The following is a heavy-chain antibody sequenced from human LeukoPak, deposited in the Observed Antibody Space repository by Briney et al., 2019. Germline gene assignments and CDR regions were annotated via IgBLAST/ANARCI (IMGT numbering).Heavy chain of an antibody. J-gene: IGHJ6*02. CDR1: GFTFSSYA. V-gene: IGHV3-23*01. CDR2: ISGSGGST. D-gene: IGHD1-26*01. CDR3: AKGGRGSYSSDYYYYGMDA. Sequence: GGSLRLSCAASGFTFSSYAMSWVRQAPGKGLEGVSAISGSGGSTYYADSVKGRFTISRDNSKNTLYLQMNRLRAEDTAVYYCAKGGRGSYSSDYYYYGMDAWGQGTTVTVSS.